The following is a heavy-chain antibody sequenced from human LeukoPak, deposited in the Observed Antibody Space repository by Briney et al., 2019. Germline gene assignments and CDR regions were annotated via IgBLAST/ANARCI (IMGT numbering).Heavy chain of an antibody. CDR3: ARDGGAVAGGHYYYYYGMDV. V-gene: IGHV3-48*04. Sequence: GGSLRLSSVASGITFSRFSMNWVRQAPGKGLEWISYINISSSTTYYADSVKGRFTISRDNAKNSLFLQMDSLRVEDTAVYYCARDGGAVAGGHYYYYYGMDVWGQGTTVTVSS. CDR2: INISSSTT. CDR1: GITFSRFS. J-gene: IGHJ6*02. D-gene: IGHD6-19*01.